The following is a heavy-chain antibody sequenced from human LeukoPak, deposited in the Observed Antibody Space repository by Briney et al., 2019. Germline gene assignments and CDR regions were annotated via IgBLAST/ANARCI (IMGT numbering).Heavy chain of an antibody. J-gene: IGHJ4*02. CDR1: GYTFTSYD. Sequence: ASVKVSCKASGYTFTSYDINWVRQATGQGLEWMGWMNPNSGNTGYAQKFQGRVTMTRNTSISTAYMELSSLRSEDTAVYYCARAYSSGWYASWEATPDYWGQGTLVTVSS. CDR3: ARAYSSGWYASWEATPDY. V-gene: IGHV1-8*01. D-gene: IGHD6-19*01. CDR2: MNPNSGNT.